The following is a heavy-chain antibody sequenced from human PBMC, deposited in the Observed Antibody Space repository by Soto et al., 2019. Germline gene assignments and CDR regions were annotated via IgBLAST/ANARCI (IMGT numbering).Heavy chain of an antibody. J-gene: IGHJ6*02. D-gene: IGHD6-13*01. CDR3: AKDRSGSWYDYYGMDV. CDR2: ISWNSGSI. V-gene: IGHV3-9*01. CDR1: GFTFDDYA. Sequence: PGGSLRLSCAASGFTFDDYAMHWVRQAPGKGLEWVSGISWNSGSIGYADSVKGRFTISRDNAKNSLYLRMNSLRAEDTALYYCAKDRSGSWYDYYGMDVWGQGTTVTVSS.